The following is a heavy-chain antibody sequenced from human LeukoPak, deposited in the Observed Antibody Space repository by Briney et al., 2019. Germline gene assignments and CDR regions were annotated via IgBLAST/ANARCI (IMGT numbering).Heavy chain of an antibody. V-gene: IGHV3-74*01. CDR1: GFTFSKYW. Sequence: PGGALRLSCAASGFTFSKYWMLWVRQAPRKGLESVSRINTERTVTTYADSVKGRFTLSRDNAHKTIFLEMKSVRDADTDVYYCDTKKWLAQPPDYWGQGTPVTVSS. CDR2: INTERTVT. D-gene: IGHD6-19*01. CDR3: DTKKWLAQPPDY. J-gene: IGHJ4*02.